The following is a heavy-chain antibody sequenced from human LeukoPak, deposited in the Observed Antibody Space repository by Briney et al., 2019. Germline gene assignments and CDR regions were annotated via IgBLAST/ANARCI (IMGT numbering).Heavy chain of an antibody. V-gene: IGHV4-4*09. CDR1: GGSIRSFS. Sequence: SETLSLTCTVSGGSIRSFSWSWIRQPPGRGLEWVGNFYLTGSTDYNSSLKSRVTLLVDTSRNQFSLKLTSVTAADTAVYYCARTRAAVTGGTEWYFDLWGRGTLVSVTS. D-gene: IGHD6-19*01. CDR2: FYLTGST. CDR3: ARTRAAVTGGTEWYFDL. J-gene: IGHJ2*01.